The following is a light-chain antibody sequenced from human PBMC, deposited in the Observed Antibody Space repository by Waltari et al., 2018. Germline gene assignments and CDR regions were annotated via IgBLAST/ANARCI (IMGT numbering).Light chain of an antibody. V-gene: IGLV2-14*03. CDR1: SSDGGGYNY. Sequence: QSALTQPASVSGSPGQSITISCTGTSSDGGGYNYVSWYQQHPGKAPKPMIYDVSNRPSGVANRFSGSKSGNTASLTISGLQAEDEAHYYCSSYISSDTLELFGGGTSLTV. CDR3: SSYISSDTLEL. J-gene: IGLJ2*01. CDR2: DVS.